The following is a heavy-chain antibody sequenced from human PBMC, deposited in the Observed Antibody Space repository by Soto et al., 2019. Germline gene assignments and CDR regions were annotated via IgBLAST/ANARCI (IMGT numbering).Heavy chain of an antibody. Sequence: TSETLSLTCAVYGGSFSGYYWSWIRQPPGKGLEWIGEIYYSGSTNYNPSLKSRVTISVDTSKNQFSLKLSSVTAADTAVYYCARDGYYYDSSGYQRVYYFDYWGQGTLVTVSS. CDR1: GGSFSGYY. CDR3: ARDGYYYDSSGYQRVYYFDY. D-gene: IGHD3-22*01. J-gene: IGHJ4*02. CDR2: IYYSGST. V-gene: IGHV4-34*01.